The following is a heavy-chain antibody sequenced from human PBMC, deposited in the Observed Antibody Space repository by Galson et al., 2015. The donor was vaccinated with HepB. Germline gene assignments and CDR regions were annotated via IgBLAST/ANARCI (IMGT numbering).Heavy chain of an antibody. CDR1: GRTFSNHP. CDR2: ISYDGSNK. D-gene: IGHD1-14*01. Sequence: CAASGRTFSNHPMHWVRQAPGKGLEWVALISYDGSNKYYADSVKGRFTISRDNSKKTLYLQMSGLRADDTAVYFCTTGSAAGRDYWGQGTLVIVSS. J-gene: IGHJ4*02. CDR3: TTGSAAGRDY. V-gene: IGHV3-30*14.